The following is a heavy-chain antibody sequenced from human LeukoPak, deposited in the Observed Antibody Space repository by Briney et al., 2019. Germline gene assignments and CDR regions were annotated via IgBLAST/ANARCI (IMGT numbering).Heavy chain of an antibody. V-gene: IGHV3-23*01. D-gene: IGHD6-19*01. J-gene: IGHJ4*02. CDR1: GFTFSSYA. CDR3: AKVHLLVAGYFDY. Sequence: HPGGSLRLSCAASGFTFSSYAMSWVRQAPGKGLEWVSAISGSGGGTYYADSVKGRFTISRDNSMNTLYLQMNSLRAEDTAVYYCAKVHLLVAGYFDYWGQGTLVTVSS. CDR2: ISGSGGGT.